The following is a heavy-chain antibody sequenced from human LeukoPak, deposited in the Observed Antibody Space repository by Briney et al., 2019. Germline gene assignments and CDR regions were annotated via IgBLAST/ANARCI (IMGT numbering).Heavy chain of an antibody. D-gene: IGHD2-8*02. CDR1: GFTFSSYG. CDR2: IWYDGSNK. V-gene: IGHV3-33*01. J-gene: IGHJ6*02. Sequence: PGGSLRLSCAASGFTFSSYGMHWVRQAPGKGLEWVAVIWYDGSNKYYADSVKGRFTISRDNSKNTLYLQMNSLRAEDAAVYYCAREGGVTGMDVWGQGTTVTVSS. CDR3: AREGGVTGMDV.